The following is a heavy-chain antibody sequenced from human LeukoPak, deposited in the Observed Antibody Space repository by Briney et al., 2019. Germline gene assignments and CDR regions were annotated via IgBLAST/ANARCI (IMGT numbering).Heavy chain of an antibody. CDR3: AREYDPYAFDI. CDR2: IYHSGST. D-gene: IGHD2-8*01. CDR1: GGSISSSGYS. V-gene: IGHV4-30-2*01. J-gene: IGHJ3*02. Sequence: PSETLSLTCTVSGGSISSSGYSWSWIRQPPGKGLEWIGYIYHSGSTYYNPSLKSRVTISVDRSKNQFSLKLSSVTAADTAVYYCAREYDPYAFDIWGQGTMVTASS.